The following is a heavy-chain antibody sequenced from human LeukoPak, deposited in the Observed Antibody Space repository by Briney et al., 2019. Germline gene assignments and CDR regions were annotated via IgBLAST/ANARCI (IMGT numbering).Heavy chain of an antibody. V-gene: IGHV1-18*01. Sequence: ASVKVSCKASGGTFSSYAISWVRQAPGQGLEWMGWISAYNGNTNYAQKLQGRVTMTTDTSTSTAYMELRSLRSDDTAVYYCARARGGYCSSTSCYAPHYYYYMDVWGKGTTVTISS. CDR2: ISAYNGNT. CDR3: ARARGGYCSSTSCYAPHYYYYMDV. D-gene: IGHD2-2*03. CDR1: GGTFSSYA. J-gene: IGHJ6*03.